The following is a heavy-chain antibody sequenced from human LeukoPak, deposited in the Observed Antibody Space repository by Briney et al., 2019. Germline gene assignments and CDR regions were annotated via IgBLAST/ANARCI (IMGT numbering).Heavy chain of an antibody. Sequence: SETLSLTCTVSGDSITTHPWSWVRQTSGKGLDYIASIDSNGNTNCNPSLRTRVIISIDTPTNQICLTLISVDAAETAVYYCARLGKCDGSCYSFDLWGQGMLVTVSS. CDR2: IDSNGNT. D-gene: IGHD2-15*01. CDR1: GDSITTHP. CDR3: ARLGKCDGSCYSFDL. J-gene: IGHJ4*02. V-gene: IGHV4-59*11.